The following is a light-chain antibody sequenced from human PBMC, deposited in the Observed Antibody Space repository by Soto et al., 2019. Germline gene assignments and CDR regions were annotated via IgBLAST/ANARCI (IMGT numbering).Light chain of an antibody. CDR3: QKYDTSPYD. J-gene: IGKJ2*01. V-gene: IGKV3-20*01. CDR1: QSVIRNY. CDR2: GAS. Sequence: EGMLTQSPGTLSLYPGEGAILSCRSSQSVIRNYLAWYQKKPGQAPRLLIYGASSRATGIPDRFSGSGSGTGFTLTISRLEPEDFSVYYCQKYDTSPYDFGQGTKLEI.